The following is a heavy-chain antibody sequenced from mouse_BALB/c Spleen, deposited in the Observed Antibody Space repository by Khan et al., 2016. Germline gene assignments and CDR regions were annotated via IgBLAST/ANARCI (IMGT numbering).Heavy chain of an antibody. V-gene: IGHV1-20*02. CDR2: INPYNGDT. J-gene: IGHJ3*01. Sequence: VQLKESGPELLKPGASVKISCKASGYSFTGYFMNWVMQSHGKSLEWIGRINPYNGDTFYNQKFKGKATLTVDKSSTTAHMELRSLASEDSAVYYCARGGYGNYAWFAYWGQGTLVTVSA. CDR1: GYSFTGYF. CDR3: ARGGYGNYAWFAY. D-gene: IGHD2-10*02.